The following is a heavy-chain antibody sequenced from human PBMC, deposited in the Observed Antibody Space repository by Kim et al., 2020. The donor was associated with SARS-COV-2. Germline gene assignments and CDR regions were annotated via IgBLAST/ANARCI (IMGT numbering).Heavy chain of an antibody. J-gene: IGHJ4*02. V-gene: IGHV4-59*01. CDR1: GGSISSYY. Sequence: SETLSLTCTVSGGSISSYYWSWIRQPPGKGLEWIGYIYYSGSTNYNPSLKSRVTISVDTSKNQFSLKLSSVTAADTAVYYCARELGGGLFDYWGQGTLVTVSS. CDR2: IYYSGST. D-gene: IGHD3-10*01. CDR3: ARELGGGLFDY.